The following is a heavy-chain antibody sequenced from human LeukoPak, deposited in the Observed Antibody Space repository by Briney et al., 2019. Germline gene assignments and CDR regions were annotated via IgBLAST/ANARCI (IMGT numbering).Heavy chain of an antibody. D-gene: IGHD3-22*01. CDR3: ARQGSYDPHALDI. V-gene: IGHV4-59*08. CDR2: IYYSGST. J-gene: IGHJ3*02. Sequence: SETLSLTCTVSGGSISSYYCSWIRQPPGKGLEWIGYIYYSGSTNYNPSLKSRVTISVDTSKNQFSPKLSSVTAADTAVYYCARQGSYDPHALDIGGQGTMVTVSS. CDR1: GGSISSYY.